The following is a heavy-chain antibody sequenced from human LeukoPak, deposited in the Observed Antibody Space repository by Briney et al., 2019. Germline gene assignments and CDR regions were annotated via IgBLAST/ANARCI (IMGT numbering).Heavy chain of an antibody. Sequence: PGGSLRLSCAASGFSFNSYWMHWVRQAPGSGLVWVSRISNDGRSTSFADSVKGRFTISRDNAKNTLYLQMNSLSAEDTAVYYCTRGREGNYGLFDSWDQGTLVTVSS. CDR3: TRGREGNYGLFDS. J-gene: IGHJ4*02. V-gene: IGHV3-74*01. D-gene: IGHD3-10*01. CDR1: GFSFNSYW. CDR2: ISNDGRST.